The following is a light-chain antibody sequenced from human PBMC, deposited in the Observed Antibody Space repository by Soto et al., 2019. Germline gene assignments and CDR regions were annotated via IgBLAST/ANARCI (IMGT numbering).Light chain of an antibody. Sequence: EIVLTQSPGTLSLSPGERATLSCRASQSIRSSSLAWYQQKPGQAPRLLIYGGSSRATGTPDRFSGGGSGTDFSLTISRLETEDFSVYYCHQYGSSPLTFGGGTKVDIK. CDR1: QSIRSSS. J-gene: IGKJ4*01. V-gene: IGKV3-20*01. CDR2: GGS. CDR3: HQYGSSPLT.